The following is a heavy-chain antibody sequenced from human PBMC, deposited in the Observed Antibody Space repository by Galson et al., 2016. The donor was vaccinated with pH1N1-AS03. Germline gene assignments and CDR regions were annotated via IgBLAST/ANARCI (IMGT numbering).Heavy chain of an antibody. Sequence: VKVSCKASGDTFSSYAINWVRPAPGQGLEWMGRIIPKFGSTKYAQKFQDRATITADESTKTAYMDLSRLTNEDTGMYYCARGIVVIASTLYGMDVWGQGTTVVVSS. J-gene: IGHJ6*02. CDR3: ARGIVVIASTLYGMDV. D-gene: IGHD2-15*01. V-gene: IGHV1-69*15. CDR1: GDTFSSYA. CDR2: IIPKFGST.